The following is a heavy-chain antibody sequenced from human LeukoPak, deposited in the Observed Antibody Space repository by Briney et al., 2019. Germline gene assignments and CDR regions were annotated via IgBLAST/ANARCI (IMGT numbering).Heavy chain of an antibody. J-gene: IGHJ4*02. D-gene: IGHD4/OR15-4a*01. V-gene: IGHV4-59*08. Sequence: SQTLSLTCTVSGGSISGYHWSWIRQPAGKALEWIGYIYYTGSTNYNPSLKSRVTISVDTSKNQFSLMLSSVTAADTAVYYCARAARTNFGANYFDYWGQGTLVTVSS. CDR2: IYYTGST. CDR1: GGSISGYH. CDR3: ARAARTNFGANYFDY.